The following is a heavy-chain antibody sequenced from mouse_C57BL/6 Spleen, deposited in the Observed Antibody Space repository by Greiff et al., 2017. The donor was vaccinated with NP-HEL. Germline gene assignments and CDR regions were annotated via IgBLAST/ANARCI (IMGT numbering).Heavy chain of an antibody. D-gene: IGHD1-1*01. CDR3: VRPDYYCREEFAY. V-gene: IGHV10-1*01. CDR2: IRSKSNNYAT. CDR1: GFSFNTYA. Sequence: VQLVESGGGLVQPKGSLKLSCAASGFSFNTYAMNWVRQAPGKGLEWVARIRSKSNNYATYYADSVKDRFTISRDDSESMLYLQMNNLKTEDTAMYYCVRPDYYCREEFAYWGQGTLVTVSA. J-gene: IGHJ3*01.